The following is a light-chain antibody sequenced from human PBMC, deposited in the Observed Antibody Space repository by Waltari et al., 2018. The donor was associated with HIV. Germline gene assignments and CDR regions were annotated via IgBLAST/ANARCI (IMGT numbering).Light chain of an antibody. J-gene: IGLJ1*01. CDR2: DVT. CDR1: SSAVGGYKY. CDR3: CSYTSSITGRV. Sequence: QSALTQPASVSGSPGQSITISCTGTSSAVGGYKYVSWYQQYPGKAPKLIIYDVTNRPSGVSNRFSGSKSGNTASLTISGLQAEDEADYYCCSYTSSITGRVFGTGTNVTVL. V-gene: IGLV2-14*03.